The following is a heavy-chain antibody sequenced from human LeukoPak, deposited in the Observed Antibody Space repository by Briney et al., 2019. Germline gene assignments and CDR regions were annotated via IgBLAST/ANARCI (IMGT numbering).Heavy chain of an antibody. J-gene: IGHJ4*02. CDR3: AKGVSQKTGSYYFGY. D-gene: IGHD3-10*01. V-gene: IGHV3-23*01. Sequence: GGSLRLSCAASGFTFSNYAMSWVRQAPGKGLEWVSGISGSGSSTYYADSVKGRFTISRDNSKNTLYLQMNSLRAEDTAVYYCAKGVSQKTGSYYFGYWGQGTLVTVSS. CDR2: ISGSGSST. CDR1: GFTFSNYA.